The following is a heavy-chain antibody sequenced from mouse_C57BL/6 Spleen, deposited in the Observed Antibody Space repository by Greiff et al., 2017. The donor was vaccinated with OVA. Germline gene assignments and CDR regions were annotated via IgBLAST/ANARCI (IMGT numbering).Heavy chain of an antibody. Sequence: VQLQQSGAELVKPGASVKISCKASGYAFSSYWMNWVKQRPGKGLEWIGQIYPGDGDTNYNGKFKGKATLTADKSSSTAYMQLSSLTSEDSAVYICATGSGYPYAMDYWGQGTSVAVSS. CDR2: IYPGDGDT. CDR3: ATGSGYPYAMDY. CDR1: GYAFSSYW. V-gene: IGHV1-80*01. D-gene: IGHD3-2*02. J-gene: IGHJ4*01.